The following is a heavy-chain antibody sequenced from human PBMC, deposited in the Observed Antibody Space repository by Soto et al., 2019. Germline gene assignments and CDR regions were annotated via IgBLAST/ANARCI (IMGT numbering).Heavy chain of an antibody. D-gene: IGHD3-22*01. V-gene: IGHV1-2*04. CDR1: GYTFTGYY. CDR3: ARRSEIHYYDSSGDDAFDI. J-gene: IGHJ3*02. Sequence: ASVKVSCKASGYTFTGYYMHWVRQAPGQGLEWMGWINPNSGGTNYAQKFQGWVTMTRDTSISTAYMELSRLRSEDTAVYYCARRSEIHYYDSSGDDAFDIWGQGTMVTVSS. CDR2: INPNSGGT.